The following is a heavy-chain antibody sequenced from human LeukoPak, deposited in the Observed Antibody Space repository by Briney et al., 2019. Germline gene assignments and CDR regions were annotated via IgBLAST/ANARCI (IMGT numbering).Heavy chain of an antibody. CDR1: GFTFSSYA. D-gene: IGHD3-22*01. J-gene: IGHJ4*02. CDR2: ISYDGSNK. Sequence: LPGGSLRLSCAASGFTFSSYAMHWVRQAPGKGLEWVAVISYDGSNKYYADSVKGRFTISRDSSKNTLYLQMNSLRAEDTAVYYCAKGKPYYYDSMHYWGQGTLVTVSS. CDR3: AKGKPYYYDSMHY. V-gene: IGHV3-30-3*01.